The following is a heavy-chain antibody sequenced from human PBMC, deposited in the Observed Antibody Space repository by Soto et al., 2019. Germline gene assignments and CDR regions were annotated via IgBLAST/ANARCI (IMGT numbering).Heavy chain of an antibody. CDR2: IYYSGST. CDR1: GGSVSSGSYY. V-gene: IGHV4-61*01. Sequence: QVQLQESGPGLVKPSETLSLTCTVSGGSVSSGSYYWSWIRQPPGKGLEWIGYIYYSGSTNYNPSLKSRVTMPVDTSKNPFSLKLSSVTAADTAVYYCARGIEGWYQGRYYYGMDVWGQGTTVTVSS. CDR3: ARGIEGWYQGRYYYGMDV. J-gene: IGHJ6*02. D-gene: IGHD6-19*01.